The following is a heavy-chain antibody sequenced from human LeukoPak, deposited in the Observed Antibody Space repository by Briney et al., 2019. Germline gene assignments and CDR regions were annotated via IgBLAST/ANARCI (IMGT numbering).Heavy chain of an antibody. V-gene: IGHV1-69*01. CDR2: IIPIFGTA. CDR3: ARAYDFWSGYHQNYYYYGMDV. D-gene: IGHD3-3*01. J-gene: IGHJ6*02. Sequence: GASVKVSCKASGGTFSSYAISWVRQAPGQGLEWMGGIIPIFGTANYAQKFQGRVTITADESTSTAYMELSSLRSEDTAVYYCARAYDFWSGYHQNYYYYGMDVWGQGTTVTVSS. CDR1: GGTFSSYA.